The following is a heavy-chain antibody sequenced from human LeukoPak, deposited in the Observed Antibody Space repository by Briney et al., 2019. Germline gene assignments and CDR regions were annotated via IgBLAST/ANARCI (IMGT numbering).Heavy chain of an antibody. Sequence: GGSLRLSCAASGFTFSSYWMSWVRQAPGKGLEWVADIKQDGSEKYYVDSVKGRFTISRDNAKNSLYLQMNSLRCEDRAVYYCVTGECSGGSGYCGFEYFQHWGQGTLVTVSS. V-gene: IGHV3-7*01. CDR2: IKQDGSEK. D-gene: IGHD2-15*01. CDR3: VTGECSGGSGYCGFEYFQH. J-gene: IGHJ1*01. CDR1: GFTFSSYW.